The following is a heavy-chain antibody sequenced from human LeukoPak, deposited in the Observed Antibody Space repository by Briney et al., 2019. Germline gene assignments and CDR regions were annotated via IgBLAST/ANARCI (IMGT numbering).Heavy chain of an antibody. Sequence: GGSLRLSCAASGFTFSNYAMHWVRQAPGKGLEYVSAISSNGGSTYYADSVKGRFTISRDNSKNTLYLQMGSLRAEDMAVYYCARAVPWFDPWGQGTLVTVFS. V-gene: IGHV3-64*02. CDR3: ARAVPWFDP. CDR1: GFTFSNYA. J-gene: IGHJ5*02. CDR2: ISSNGGST.